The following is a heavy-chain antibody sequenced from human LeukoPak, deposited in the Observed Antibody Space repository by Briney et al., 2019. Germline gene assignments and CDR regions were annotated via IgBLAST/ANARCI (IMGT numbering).Heavy chain of an antibody. CDR1: GLTVSSNY. CDR2: IYSGGST. CDR3: AREFEVAGLAMDV. V-gene: IGHV3-53*01. D-gene: IGHD6-19*01. J-gene: IGHJ6*04. Sequence: PGGSLRLSCAASGLTVSSNYMSWVRQAPGKGLEWVSVIYSGGSTYHAESVKGRFTISRDNSKNTLYLQMKSLRAEDTAVYYCAREFEVAGLAMDVWGKGTTVTVSS.